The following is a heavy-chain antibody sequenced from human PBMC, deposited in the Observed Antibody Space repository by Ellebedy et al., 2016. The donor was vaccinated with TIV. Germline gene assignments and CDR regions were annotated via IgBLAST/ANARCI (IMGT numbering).Heavy chain of an antibody. D-gene: IGHD6-19*01. J-gene: IGHJ4*02. CDR2: ITQDGSEK. V-gene: IGHV3-7*03. CDR3: ARDVGSGWYDY. Sequence: GESLKISCAASGFTFSSYWMSWVRQAPGKGLEWVANITQDGSEKYYVDSVKGRFTISRDNAKNSLYLQMNSLRAEDTAVYYCARDVGSGWYDYWGQGTLVTVSS. CDR1: GFTFSSYW.